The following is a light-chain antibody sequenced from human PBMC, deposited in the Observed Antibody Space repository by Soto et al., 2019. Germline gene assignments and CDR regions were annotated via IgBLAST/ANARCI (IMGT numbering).Light chain of an antibody. CDR3: QQSSNWPPIT. CDR1: QSVSSN. J-gene: IGKJ5*01. V-gene: IGKV3-15*01. CDR2: GAY. Sequence: VMTQSPATLSVSPGGSATLSCRASQSVSSNLAWYQQKPGQAPRLLIYGAYTRATGIPATFSGSGSATDFTLTISSLEPEDFAVYYCQQSSNWPPITCGQGTRLEIK.